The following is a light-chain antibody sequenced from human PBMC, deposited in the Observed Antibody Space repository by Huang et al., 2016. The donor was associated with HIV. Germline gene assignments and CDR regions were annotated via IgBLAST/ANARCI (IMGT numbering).Light chain of an antibody. CDR3: HQYGSPPFT. J-gene: IGKJ3*01. CDR1: QSISSSS. V-gene: IGKV3-20*01. Sequence: EIVLTQSPGTLSLSPGERATHSCRASQSISSSSLAWYLQKPGQAPTLLSHGASTRATDFPDRFSGSGSGTDFTLTISRLEPEDFAVYYCHQYGSPPFTFGPGTKVDIK. CDR2: GAS.